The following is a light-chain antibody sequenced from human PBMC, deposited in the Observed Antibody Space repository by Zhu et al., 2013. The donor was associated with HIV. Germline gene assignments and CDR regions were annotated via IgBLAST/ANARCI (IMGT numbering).Light chain of an antibody. CDR3: QHRSNWPPLT. V-gene: IGKV3-11*01. CDR1: QSVSSN. CDR2: DAS. J-gene: IGKJ4*01. Sequence: EIVLTQSPVTLSLSPGERATLSCRASQSVSSNLAWYQQKPGQAPRLLIYDASNRATGIPARFSGSGSGTDFTLTISSLEPEDFAVYFCQHRSNWPPLTFGGGTKVEI.